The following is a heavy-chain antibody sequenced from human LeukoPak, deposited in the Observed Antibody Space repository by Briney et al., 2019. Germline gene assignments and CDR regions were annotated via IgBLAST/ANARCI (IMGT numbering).Heavy chain of an antibody. V-gene: IGHV4-61*01. CDR3: ARDPYSGYDLNWYFDL. D-gene: IGHD5-12*01. CDR2: IYYSGST. Sequence: SEILSLTCTVSGGSFSSGSYYWSWIRQPPGKGLEWIGYIYYSGSTNYNPSLKSRVTISVDTSKNQFSLKLSSVTAADTAVYYCARDPYSGYDLNWYFDLWGRGTLVTVSS. J-gene: IGHJ2*01. CDR1: GGSFSSGSYY.